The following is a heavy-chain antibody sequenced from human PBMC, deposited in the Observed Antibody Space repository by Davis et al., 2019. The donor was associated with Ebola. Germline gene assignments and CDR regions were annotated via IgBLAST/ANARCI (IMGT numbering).Heavy chain of an antibody. CDR1: GFTFRSYA. CDR3: ARDLYYNSLDH. Sequence: GESLKISCAASGFTFRSYAMSWVRQAPGKGLEWVSGISGSGGSTYYADSVKGRFTISRDDSKSTVYLQMNSLRAEDTAMYYCARDLYYNSLDHWGQGTLLIVSS. CDR2: ISGSGGST. J-gene: IGHJ4*02. V-gene: IGHV3-23*01. D-gene: IGHD3-3*01.